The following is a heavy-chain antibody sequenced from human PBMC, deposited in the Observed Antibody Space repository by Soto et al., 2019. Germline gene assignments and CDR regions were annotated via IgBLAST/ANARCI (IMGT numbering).Heavy chain of an antibody. Sequence: EVQLVESGGDLVQPGGSLRLSCAASGFTFSSYGMNWVRQAAGKGLEWVSYISSSSTTIYYADSVKGRFIISRDNAKNSLYLQMNSLRVEDTAVYYCARDVRLRLDCWGQGTLVTVSS. V-gene: IGHV3-48*01. CDR3: ARDVRLRLDC. CDR1: GFTFSSYG. D-gene: IGHD2-8*01. J-gene: IGHJ4*02. CDR2: ISSSSTTI.